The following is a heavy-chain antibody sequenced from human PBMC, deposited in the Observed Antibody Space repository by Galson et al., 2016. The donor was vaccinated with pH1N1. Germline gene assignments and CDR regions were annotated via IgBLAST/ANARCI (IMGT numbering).Heavy chain of an antibody. V-gene: IGHV3-30*18. D-gene: IGHD6-6*01. CDR2: ISFDGSNK. CDR3: AKQLVVD. CDR1: GFSFSNYG. J-gene: IGHJ4*02. Sequence: SLRLSCAASGFSFSNYGMHWVRQAPGKGPEWVAVISFDGSNKNYADSVKGRVTISRDNAKNTLYLQMNSLRAEDTAVYYCAKQLVVDWGQGTLVTVSS.